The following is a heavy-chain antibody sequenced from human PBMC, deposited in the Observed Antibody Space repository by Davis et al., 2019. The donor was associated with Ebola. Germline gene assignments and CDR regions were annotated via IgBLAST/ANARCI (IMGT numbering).Heavy chain of an antibody. J-gene: IGHJ6*02. Sequence: GESLKISCAASGFTFSSYWMSWVRQAPGKGLEWVANIKQDGSEKYYVDSVKGRFTISRDNAKNSLYLQMNSLRAEDTAVYYCARDSSPFGVVIGSKYYYYYYGMDVWGQGTTVTVSS. D-gene: IGHD3-3*01. V-gene: IGHV3-7*01. CDR3: ARDSSPFGVVIGSKYYYYYYGMDV. CDR1: GFTFSSYW. CDR2: IKQDGSEK.